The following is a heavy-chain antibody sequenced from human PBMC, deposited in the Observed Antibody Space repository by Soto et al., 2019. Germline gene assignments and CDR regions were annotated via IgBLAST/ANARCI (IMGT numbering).Heavy chain of an antibody. CDR2: ITSDGSTT. V-gene: IGHV3-74*01. Sequence: EVQLVESGGGLVQPGGSLRLSCVGSGFTFSTYWMHWVRQAPGKGLVWVSRITSDGSTTNYADSVKGRFTISRDNAKNTLYLQMNSLRAEDTAVYYCARDAYYDMRGWCRGTTVTVSS. CDR3: ARDAYYDMRG. CDR1: GFTFSTYW. J-gene: IGHJ6*02.